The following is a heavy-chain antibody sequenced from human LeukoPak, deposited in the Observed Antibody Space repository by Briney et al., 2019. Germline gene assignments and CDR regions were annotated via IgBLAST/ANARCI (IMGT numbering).Heavy chain of an antibody. V-gene: IGHV3-21*01. D-gene: IGHD6-13*01. J-gene: IGHJ4*02. CDR3: ARDVSSYSSSWYYYFDY. CDR1: GFTFSSYS. Sequence: GGSLRLSCAASGFTFSSYSMNWVRQAPGKGLEWVSSISSSSSYIYYADSVKGRFTISRDNAKNSLYLQMNSLRAEDTAVYYCARDVSSYSSSWYYYFDYWSQGTLVTVSS. CDR2: ISSSSSYI.